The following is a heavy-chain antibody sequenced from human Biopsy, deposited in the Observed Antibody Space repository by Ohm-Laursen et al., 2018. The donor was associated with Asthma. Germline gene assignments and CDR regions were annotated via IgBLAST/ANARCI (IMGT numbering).Heavy chain of an antibody. CDR2: ISKDASTQ. CDR3: VRDGTDDAFDI. Sequence: SLRLSCTASGFSFSNFAIHWVRQAPGKGLEWVGVISKDASTQDYADFVKGRFTMARDNSKNTLDLQMNSLREEDTAVYYCVRDGTDDAFDIWGQGTVVSVSS. J-gene: IGHJ3*02. CDR1: GFSFSNFA. D-gene: IGHD1-1*01. V-gene: IGHV3-30*01.